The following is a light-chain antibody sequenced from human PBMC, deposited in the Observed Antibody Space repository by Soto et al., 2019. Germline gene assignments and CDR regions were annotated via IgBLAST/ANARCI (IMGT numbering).Light chain of an antibody. CDR2: GAS. V-gene: IGKV3-20*01. CDR1: QSVSSNH. J-gene: IGKJ2*01. CDR3: QQYGSSTYT. Sequence: EIVLTQSPGSLSLSPRERATRSCRASQSVSSNHLAWYQQKPGQAPRLLIYGASRRATGIPDRFSGSGSGTDFTLTISRLEPEDFAVNYCQQYGSSTYTFGQGTKVEIK.